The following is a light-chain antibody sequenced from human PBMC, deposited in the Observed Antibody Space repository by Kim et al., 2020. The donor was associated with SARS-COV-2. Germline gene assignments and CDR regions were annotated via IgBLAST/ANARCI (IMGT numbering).Light chain of an antibody. V-gene: IGKV1-39*01. J-gene: IGKJ3*01. CDR3: QQSYITPFT. CDR2: AAS. CDR1: QSISSH. Sequence: DIQMTQSPSTLSASVGDRVTITCRTTQSISSHLDWYQQKPGRAPKLLISAASTLQGGVPSRFSGSGSETDFTLTISSLQPEDFATYFCQQSYITPFTFGPGTKVDIK.